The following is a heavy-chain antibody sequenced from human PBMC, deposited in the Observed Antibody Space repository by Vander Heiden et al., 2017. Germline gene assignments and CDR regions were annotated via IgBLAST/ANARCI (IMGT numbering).Heavy chain of an antibody. CDR1: GFTFSNAW. D-gene: IGHD3-10*02. V-gene: IGHV3-15*07. CDR3: TTVFTFNWFDP. J-gene: IGHJ5*02. CDR2: IKSRSDGGTT. Sequence: EVQLVESGGGLVKPGGSLRLSCAASGFTFSNAWMNWGRQAPGKGLEWVGRIKSRSDGGTTDYAAPVKGRFTISRDDSKNTLYLQMNSLKTEDTAVYYCTTVFTFNWFDPWGQGTLVTVSS.